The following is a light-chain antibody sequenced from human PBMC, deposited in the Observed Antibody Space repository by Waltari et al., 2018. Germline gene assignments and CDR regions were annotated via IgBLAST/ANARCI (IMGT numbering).Light chain of an antibody. J-gene: IGLJ3*02. CDR2: YDS. CDR1: NIGSKS. V-gene: IGLV3-21*04. CDR3: QVWDDVTDSGV. Sequence: YVLTQPPPVSVDPGKTARLTCGGDNIGSKSVNWYQQKPGQAPLLVMFYDSDRPSEIPERFSGSNSGNTATLTISWVEAGDEADYHCQVWDDVTDSGVFGGGTKLTVL.